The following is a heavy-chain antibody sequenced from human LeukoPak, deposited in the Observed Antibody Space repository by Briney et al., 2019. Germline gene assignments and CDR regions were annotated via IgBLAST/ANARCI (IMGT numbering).Heavy chain of an antibody. V-gene: IGHV1-18*01. CDR3: ASKDTSGWYEEA. D-gene: IGHD6-19*01. J-gene: IGHJ5*02. CDR2: ISAYNGNT. Sequence: ASVKVSCKASGYTFTSYGISWVRQAPGQGLEWMGWISAYNGNTNYAQKLQGKVTMTTDTSTSTAYMELRSLRSDDTAVYYCASKDTSGWYEEAWGQGSLVTVSS. CDR1: GYTFTSYG.